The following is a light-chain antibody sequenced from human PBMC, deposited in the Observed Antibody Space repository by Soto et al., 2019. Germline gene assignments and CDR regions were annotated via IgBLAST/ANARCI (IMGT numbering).Light chain of an antibody. CDR2: GAS. CDR3: QHFVNSRTWT. CDR1: QSVSTTY. Sequence: EIVLTQSPGALSLSRGEIASLSCRASQSVSTTYLIWYQQKPGQAPRLLIHGASSRATGVTDRFRGGGSGTDFPPTIGRLVPEDCAMYYCQHFVNSRTWTFRKGSQVDIK. J-gene: IGKJ1*01. V-gene: IGKV3-20*01.